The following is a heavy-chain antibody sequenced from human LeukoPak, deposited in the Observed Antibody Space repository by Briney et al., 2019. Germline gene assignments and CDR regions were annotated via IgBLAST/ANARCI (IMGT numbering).Heavy chain of an antibody. CDR1: GFTFRSHA. J-gene: IGHJ4*02. CDR2: ISASGGST. Sequence: GGSLRLSCAASGFTFRSHAMNWVRQAPGKGLEWVSGISASGGSTYYADSVKGRFTISRDNSKNTLYLQMNSLRAEDTAVYYCARDLGRNFDYWGQGTLVTVSS. D-gene: IGHD3-10*01. CDR3: ARDLGRNFDY. V-gene: IGHV3-23*01.